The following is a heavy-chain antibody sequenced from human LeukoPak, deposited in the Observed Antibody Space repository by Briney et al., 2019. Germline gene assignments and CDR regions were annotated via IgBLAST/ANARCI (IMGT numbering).Heavy chain of an antibody. CDR2: INTNTGNP. V-gene: IGHV7-4-1*02. J-gene: IGHJ3*02. Sequence: ASVKVSCKASGYTFTSYAMNWVRQAPGQGLEWMGWINTNTGNPTYAQGFTGRFVFSLDTSVSTAYLQISSLKAEDTAVYYCARDPYTLITMVREDAFDIWGQGTMVTVSS. D-gene: IGHD3-10*01. CDR3: ARDPYTLITMVREDAFDI. CDR1: GYTFTSYA.